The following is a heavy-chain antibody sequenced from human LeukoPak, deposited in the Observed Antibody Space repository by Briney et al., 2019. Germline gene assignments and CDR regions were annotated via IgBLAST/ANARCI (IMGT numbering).Heavy chain of an antibody. D-gene: IGHD3-10*01. V-gene: IGHV3-23*01. CDR3: AKDSGSYNYYYYMDV. Sequence: GGSLRLSCAASGFTFSTYAMTWVRQAPGKGLEWVSAISGSSGSTYYVDSVKGRFTISRDNSKNTLYLQMNSLRAEDTAVYYCAKDSGSYNYYYYMDVWGKGTTVTMSS. CDR2: ISGSSGST. J-gene: IGHJ6*03. CDR1: GFTFSTYA.